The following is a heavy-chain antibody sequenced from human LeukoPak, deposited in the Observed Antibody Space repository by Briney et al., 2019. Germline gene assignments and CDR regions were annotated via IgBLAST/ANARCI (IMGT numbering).Heavy chain of an antibody. CDR3: ARDRYSGSYPLDY. Sequence: GGSLRLSCAASGFTFSSYSMNWVRQAPGKGLEWVSYISSSSSTIYYADSVKGRFIISRDDAKNSLYLQMNSLRAEDTAVYYCARDRYSGSYPLDYWGQGTLVTVSS. CDR2: ISSSSSTI. CDR1: GFTFSSYS. V-gene: IGHV3-48*04. J-gene: IGHJ4*02. D-gene: IGHD1-26*01.